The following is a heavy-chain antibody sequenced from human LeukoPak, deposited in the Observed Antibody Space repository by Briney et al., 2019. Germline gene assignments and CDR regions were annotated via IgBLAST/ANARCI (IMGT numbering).Heavy chain of an antibody. V-gene: IGHV3-7*01. CDR3: ARDRLHYGEYEKTFDY. D-gene: IGHD4-17*01. CDR1: GFTFTTYW. J-gene: IGHJ4*02. Sequence: GGSLRLSCAASGFTFTTYWMSWVRQLPGKGLEWVANINQDGTEKYYVDSVKGRFTISRDNAKNSLYLQMNSLRAEDTAVYYCARDRLHYGEYEKTFDYWGQGTLVSVSS. CDR2: INQDGTEK.